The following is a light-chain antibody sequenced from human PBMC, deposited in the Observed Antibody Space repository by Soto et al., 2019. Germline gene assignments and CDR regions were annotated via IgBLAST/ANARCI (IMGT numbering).Light chain of an antibody. CDR1: QSISSW. CDR3: QHLVS. J-gene: IGKJ2*01. CDR2: KAS. V-gene: IGKV1-5*03. Sequence: DIQLTQSPSALSASVGDRVTVTCRASQSISSWLAWYQQKPGKAPKLLIHKASNLQIGVPSRFSGSGSGTEFTLTIGSLQPDDFATYYCQHLVSFGQGTKLEIK.